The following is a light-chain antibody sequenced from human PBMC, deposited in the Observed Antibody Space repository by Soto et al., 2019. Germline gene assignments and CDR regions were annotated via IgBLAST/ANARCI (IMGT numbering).Light chain of an antibody. J-gene: IGKJ1*01. CDR3: QQYNNWLWT. V-gene: IGKV3-15*01. CDR2: GAF. Sequence: EIVMTQSPATLSVSPGETATLSCRASQSVTYNLAWYQQKPGQGPRLLIYGAFTRATGIPARFSGSGSGTEFTLTISSLQSEDFAVYYCQQYNNWLWTFGQGTKVEIK. CDR1: QSVTYN.